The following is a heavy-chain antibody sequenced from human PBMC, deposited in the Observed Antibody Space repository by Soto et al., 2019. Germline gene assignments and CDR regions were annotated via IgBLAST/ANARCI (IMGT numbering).Heavy chain of an antibody. V-gene: IGHV1-18*04. Sequence: QVQLVQSGAAVKKPGASVKVSCKASGYTFTSYGISWVRQAPGQGLEWMGWLSAYNGNTNSAQKLQGRVTMTTDTPTSTAYMELRSLRSDDTAGYYCARERGLAVAGPRDYWGQGTLVTVSS. D-gene: IGHD6-19*01. J-gene: IGHJ4*02. CDR2: LSAYNGNT. CDR1: GYTFTSYG. CDR3: ARERGLAVAGPRDY.